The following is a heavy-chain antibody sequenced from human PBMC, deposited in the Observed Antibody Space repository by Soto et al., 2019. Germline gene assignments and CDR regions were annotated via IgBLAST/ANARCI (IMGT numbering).Heavy chain of an antibody. J-gene: IGHJ4*02. CDR2: IYYSGST. D-gene: IGHD3-10*01. Sequence: PSETLSLTCTVSGVSISPHYWSWIRQSPGKGLEWIGYIYYSGSTTYNPSLRRRVTMSVDTSKNQFSLKLNSVTAADTAVYYCARDRYYGGADYWGQGTLVTVSP. V-gene: IGHV4-59*11. CDR1: GVSISPHY. CDR3: ARDRYYGGADY.